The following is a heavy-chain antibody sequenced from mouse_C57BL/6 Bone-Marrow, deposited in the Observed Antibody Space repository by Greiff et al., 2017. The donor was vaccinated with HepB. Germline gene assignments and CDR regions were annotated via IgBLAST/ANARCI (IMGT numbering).Heavy chain of an antibody. CDR2: IHPNSGST. J-gene: IGHJ3*01. V-gene: IGHV1-64*01. CDR1: GYTFTSYW. D-gene: IGHD2-3*01. Sequence: QVQLQQSGAELVKPGASVKLSCKASGYTFTSYWMHWVKQRPGQGLEWIGMIHPNSGSTNYNEKFKSKATLTVDKSSSTAYMQLSSLPSEDSAVYYCAREESYDGYYEFAYWGQGTLVTVSA. CDR3: AREESYDGYYEFAY.